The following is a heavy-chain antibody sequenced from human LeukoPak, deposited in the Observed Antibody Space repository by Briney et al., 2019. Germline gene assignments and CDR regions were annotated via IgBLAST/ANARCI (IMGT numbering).Heavy chain of an antibody. CDR1: GFTFSSYG. V-gene: IGHV3-23*01. CDR2: FSGSGDIT. D-gene: IGHD6-19*01. CDR3: AKRTSGWYFDY. J-gene: IGHJ4*02. Sequence: TGESLRLSCGASGFTFSSYGRSWVRQAPGKRLGWVSAFSGSGDITYYADSVKGRFTISRDNSTNTLFLQMNSLRAEDTAVYYCAKRTSGWYFDYWGQGTLVTVSS.